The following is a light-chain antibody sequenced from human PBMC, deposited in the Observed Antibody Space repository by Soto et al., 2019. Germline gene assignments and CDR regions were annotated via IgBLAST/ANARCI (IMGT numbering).Light chain of an antibody. CDR3: QQLHGYPIT. CDR2: AAS. Sequence: DIQMTQSPSTLSASVGDRVTITCRASQGIDTSLAWYQQKPGKAPKLLIYAASNFQSGVPSRFSGSGSGTHFTLTISSPQPEDFATYYCQQLHGYPITFGQGTLLEIK. V-gene: IGKV1-9*01. J-gene: IGKJ5*01. CDR1: QGIDTS.